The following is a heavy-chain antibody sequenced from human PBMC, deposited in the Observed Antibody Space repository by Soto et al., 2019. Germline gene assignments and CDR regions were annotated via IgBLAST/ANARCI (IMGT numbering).Heavy chain of an antibody. CDR1: GFTFSSYA. CDR3: AKGFYYGMDV. J-gene: IGHJ6*02. V-gene: IGHV3-23*01. CDR2: ISGRGGST. Sequence: EEQLLQSGGGLAQPGGSLRVSCTASGFTFSSYAMTWVRQAPGKGLVWVSAISGRGGSTYYADSVKGRFTISRDNSKNTLYLQMNSLRAEDTAGYYCAKGFYYGMDVWGQGTTVTVSS.